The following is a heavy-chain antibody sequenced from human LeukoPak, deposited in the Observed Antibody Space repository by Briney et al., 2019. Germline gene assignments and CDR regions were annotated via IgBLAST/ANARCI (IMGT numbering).Heavy chain of an antibody. J-gene: IGHJ4*02. CDR3: ARSPQRVVAARNYFDY. V-gene: IGHV3-11*04. CDR2: ISSSSSTI. Sequence: LSLTCAVYGGSFSGYYWTWIRQSPGKGLEWVSYISSSSSTIYYADSVKGRFTISRDNAKNSLYLQMNSLRAEDTAVYYCARSPQRVVAARNYFDYWGQGTLVTVSS. CDR1: GGSFSGYY. D-gene: IGHD2-15*01.